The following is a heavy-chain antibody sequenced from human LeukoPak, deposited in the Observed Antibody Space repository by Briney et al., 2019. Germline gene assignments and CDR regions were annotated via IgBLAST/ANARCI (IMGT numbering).Heavy chain of an antibody. CDR2: INHSGST. Sequence: SETLSLTCAVYGGSFSGYYWSWIRQPPGKGLEWIGEINHSGSTNYNPSLKSRVTISVDTSKNQFSLKLSSVTAADTAVYYCARGLGLYSSGWYLRVRWFDPWGQGTLVTVSS. CDR3: ARGLGLYSSGWYLRVRWFDP. CDR1: GGSFSGYY. V-gene: IGHV4-34*01. J-gene: IGHJ5*02. D-gene: IGHD6-19*01.